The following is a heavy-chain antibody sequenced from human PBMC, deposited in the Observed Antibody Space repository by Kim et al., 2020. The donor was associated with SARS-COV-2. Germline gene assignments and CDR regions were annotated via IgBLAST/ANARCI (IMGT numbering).Heavy chain of an antibody. Sequence: GGSLRLSCAASGFTFSSYAMHWVRQAPGKGLEWVAVISYDGSNKYYADSVKGRFTISRDNSKNTLYLQMNSLRSEDTAVYYCARATGGGYYSHFDYWGQG. CDR1: GFTFSSYA. J-gene: IGHJ4*02. V-gene: IGHV3-30-3*01. D-gene: IGHD1-26*01. CDR2: ISYDGSNK. CDR3: ARATGGGYYSHFDY.